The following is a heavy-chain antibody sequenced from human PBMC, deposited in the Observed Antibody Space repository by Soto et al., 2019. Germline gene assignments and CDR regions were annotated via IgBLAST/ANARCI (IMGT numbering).Heavy chain of an antibody. D-gene: IGHD3-3*01. Sequence: QVQLVESGGGLVKPGGSLRLSCAASGFTFSDYYMTWIRQAPGKGLEWVSSIGRGGSTIYYAASAKGRFPVSSDNAKNSLYLQLNSRRAEDSAVYYCARRRDFLDSWGQGTLVTVSS. V-gene: IGHV3-11*01. CDR3: ARRRDFLDS. J-gene: IGHJ4*02. CDR1: GFTFSDYY. CDR2: IGRGGSTI.